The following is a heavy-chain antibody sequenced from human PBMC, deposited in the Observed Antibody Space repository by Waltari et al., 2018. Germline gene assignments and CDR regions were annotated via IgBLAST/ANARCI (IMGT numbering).Heavy chain of an antibody. J-gene: IGHJ5*02. D-gene: IGHD3-22*01. V-gene: IGHV4-59*11. CDR2: IYYNGNS. Sequence: VQLQESGPGLVNPSATLSLPCSVSGGSTIGHYWSGIRQPPGKGLEWIGYIYYNGNSDYNPSLKSRVTMSVDTSKNQFSLKLSSVTAADTALYYCARPNYDNNGHGGWFDPWGQGTLVTVSS. CDR1: GGSTIGHY. CDR3: ARPNYDNNGHGGWFDP.